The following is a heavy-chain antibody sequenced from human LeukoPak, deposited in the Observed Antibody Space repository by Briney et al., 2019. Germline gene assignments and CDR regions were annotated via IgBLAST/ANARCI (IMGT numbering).Heavy chain of an antibody. CDR2: IKRYGSEK. J-gene: IGHJ4*02. CDR1: GFTFSSFC. CDR3: ARGSGTGSWNFDY. D-gene: IGHD3/OR15-3a*01. V-gene: IGHV3-7*01. Sequence: GGSRRLSCAASGFTFSSFCISWVRQAPGKGLGWVANIKRYGSEKYYVDSVKGRFTIPRDNAKNSVYLLMNRLRAEDTAVYYCARGSGTGSWNFDYWGQGTLVAVSS.